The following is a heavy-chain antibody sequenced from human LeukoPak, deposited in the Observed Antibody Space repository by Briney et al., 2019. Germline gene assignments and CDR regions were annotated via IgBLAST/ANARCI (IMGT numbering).Heavy chain of an antibody. V-gene: IGHV4-59*08. J-gene: IGHJ4*02. CDR3: ARGGTYGGKIPNDY. CDR1: GGSISSYY. D-gene: IGHD2-15*01. Sequence: KASETLSLTCTVSGGSISSYYWSWIRQPPGKGLEWIGYIYYSGSTNYNPSLKSRVTISVDTSKNQFSLKLSSVTAADTAVYYCARGGTYGGKIPNDYWGQGTLVTVSS. CDR2: IYYSGST.